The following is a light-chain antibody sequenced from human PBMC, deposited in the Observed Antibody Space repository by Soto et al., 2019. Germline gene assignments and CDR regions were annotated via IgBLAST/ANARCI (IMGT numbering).Light chain of an antibody. CDR2: RNS. J-gene: IGLJ7*01. Sequence: QSALTQPPSASGTPGQTVTISCSGSRSNIGNNDVYWYQQLPGTAPTLLIYRNSHRPSGVPDRFSGSKSGASASLAISGLRSEDEADYHCAAWDDSLSISVFGGGTQLTVL. V-gene: IGLV1-47*01. CDR1: RSNIGNND. CDR3: AAWDDSLSISV.